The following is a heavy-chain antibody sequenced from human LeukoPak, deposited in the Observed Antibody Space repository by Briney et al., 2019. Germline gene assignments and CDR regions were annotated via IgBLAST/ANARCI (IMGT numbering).Heavy chain of an antibody. V-gene: IGHV1-46*01. CDR2: INPSNGYT. Sequence: GASVKVSCKASGYTLTSYFMHLVRQAPGQGLEWMGLINPSNGYTNFAQKFQGRVTMTRDTSTSTVYVELSSLTSEDTATYYCARGGWRGVAGYYFDYWGQGTLVTVSS. J-gene: IGHJ4*02. D-gene: IGHD3-3*01. CDR1: GYTLTSYF. CDR3: ARGGWRGVAGYYFDY.